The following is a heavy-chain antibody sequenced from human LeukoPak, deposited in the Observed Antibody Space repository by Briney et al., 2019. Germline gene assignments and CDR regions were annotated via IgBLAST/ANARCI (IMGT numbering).Heavy chain of an antibody. J-gene: IGHJ4*02. CDR2: INHSGST. CDR3: ARAMVRGVISLYYFDY. D-gene: IGHD3-10*01. Sequence: PSETLSLTCAVYGGSFSGYYWSWIRQPPGKGLEWIGEINHSGSTNYNPSLKSRVTISVDTSKNQFSLKLSSVTAADTAVYYCARAMVRGVISLYYFDYWGQGTLVTVSS. CDR1: GGSFSGYY. V-gene: IGHV4-34*01.